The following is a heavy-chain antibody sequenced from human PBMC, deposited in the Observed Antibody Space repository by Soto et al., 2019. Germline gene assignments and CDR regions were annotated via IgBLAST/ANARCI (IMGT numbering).Heavy chain of an antibody. CDR2: ISTSGST. V-gene: IGHV4-4*07. CDR1: GYSTSSYY. CDR3: ARALPFGDIWDDYYTPYAMDV. D-gene: IGHD3-3*01. J-gene: IGHJ6*02. Sequence: SETLSLTCTVSGYSTSSYYWNWIRQPAGKALEWIGRISTSGSTIFNPSLKSRVTMSVDTSQNQFSLKLSSVTAADTAVYYCARALPFGDIWDDYYTPYAMDVWGQGTTVTVSS.